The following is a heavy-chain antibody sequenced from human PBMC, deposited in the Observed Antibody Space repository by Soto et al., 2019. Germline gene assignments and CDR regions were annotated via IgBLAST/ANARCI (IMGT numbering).Heavy chain of an antibody. V-gene: IGHV4-31*03. CDR3: ARAGGYYYESSGYLDY. Sequence: PSETLSLTCTVSDGSINSSGYYWSWIRQHPGKGLEWIGYISYNGSTYYSPSLKSRVTISVDMSKNQFSLKLSSVTAADTAVYYCARAGGYYYESSGYLDYWGQGTLVTVSS. CDR1: DGSINSSGYY. CDR2: ISYNGST. J-gene: IGHJ4*02. D-gene: IGHD3-22*01.